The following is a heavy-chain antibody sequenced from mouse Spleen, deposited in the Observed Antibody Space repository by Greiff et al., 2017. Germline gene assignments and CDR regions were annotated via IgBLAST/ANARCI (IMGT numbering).Heavy chain of an antibody. J-gene: IGHJ2*01. CDR3: ARKSSSGYDY. V-gene: IGHV1-59*01. CDR2: IDPSDSYT. Sequence: QVQLQQPGAELVRPGTSVKLSCKASGYTFTSYWMHWVKQRPGQGLEWIGVIDPSDSYTNYNQKFKGKATWTVDTSSSTAYMQLSSLTSEDSAVYYCARKSSSGYDYWGQGTTLTVSS. CDR1: GYTFTSYW. D-gene: IGHD3-2*02.